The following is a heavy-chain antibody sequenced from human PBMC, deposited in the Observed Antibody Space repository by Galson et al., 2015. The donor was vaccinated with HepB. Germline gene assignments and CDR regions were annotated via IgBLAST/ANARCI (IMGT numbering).Heavy chain of an antibody. D-gene: IGHD2-21*02. J-gene: IGHJ5*02. CDR1: GGSISSYY. Sequence: ETLSLTCTVSGGSISSYYWSWIRQPPGKGLEWIGYIYYSGSTNYNPSLKSRVTISVDTSKNQFSLKLSSVTAADTAVYYCARAQGIGWGHRNWLDPWGQGTLVTVSS. CDR2: IYYSGST. CDR3: ARAQGIGWGHRNWLDP. V-gene: IGHV4-59*01.